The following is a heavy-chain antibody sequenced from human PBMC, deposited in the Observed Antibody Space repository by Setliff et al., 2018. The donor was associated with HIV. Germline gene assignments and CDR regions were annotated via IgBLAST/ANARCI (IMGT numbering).Heavy chain of an antibody. Sequence: SETLSLTCTVSGGSISTSYWNWIRQPPGKGLEWIAYIYISGTTNYNPSLKSRVTISLDTCRNQFSLKLGSVTAADTAMYYCAREHCSGGSCNGFDIWGQGTMVTVSS. J-gene: IGHJ3*02. V-gene: IGHV4-4*09. CDR1: GGSISTSY. D-gene: IGHD2-15*01. CDR3: AREHCSGGSCNGFDI. CDR2: IYISGTT.